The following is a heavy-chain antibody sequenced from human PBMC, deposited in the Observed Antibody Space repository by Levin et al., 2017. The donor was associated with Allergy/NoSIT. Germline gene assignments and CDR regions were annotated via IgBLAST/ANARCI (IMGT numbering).Heavy chain of an antibody. CDR2: ISWDGGST. CDR3: AKDGGLRFLEWSTYYYYMDV. J-gene: IGHJ6*03. CDR1: GFTFDDYT. V-gene: IGHV3-43*01. D-gene: IGHD3-3*01. Sequence: GESLKISCAASGFTFDDYTMHWVRQAPGKGLEWVSLISWDGGSTYYADSVKGRFTISRDNSKNSLYLQMNSLRTEDTALYYCAKDGGLRFLEWSTYYYYMDVWGKGTTVTVSS.